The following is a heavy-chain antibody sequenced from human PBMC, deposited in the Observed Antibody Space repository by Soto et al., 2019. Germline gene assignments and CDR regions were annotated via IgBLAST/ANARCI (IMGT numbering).Heavy chain of an antibody. V-gene: IGHV1-46*03. CDR2: INPSGGST. J-gene: IGHJ4*02. CDR1: GYTFTTYY. CDR3: GRGTCCGYSSPVDY. D-gene: IGHD5-18*01. Sequence: QVQLVQSGAEVKKPGASVKVSCKASGYTFTTYYMHWVRQAPGQGLEWMGIINPSGGSTSYAQNLQGRGTMARDTSASAVDMELDSLRSEDTAVYYCGRGTCCGYSSPVDYWGQGTLVSVAS.